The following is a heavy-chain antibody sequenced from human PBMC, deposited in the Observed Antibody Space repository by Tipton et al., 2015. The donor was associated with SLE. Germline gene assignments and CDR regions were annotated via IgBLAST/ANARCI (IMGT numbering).Heavy chain of an antibody. CDR3: AREPYSTSRHHYYYYCMDV. J-gene: IGHJ6*02. Sequence: SLRLSCTASGFTFSSYWMYWVRQAPGKGLVWVSRINSDGSNTTYADSVKGRFTISRDNSKNTVYLQMSSLRAEDTAVYYCAREPYSTSRHHYYYYCMDVWGQGTTVTVSS. V-gene: IGHV3-74*01. CDR1: GFTFSSYW. CDR2: INSDGSNT. D-gene: IGHD6-13*01.